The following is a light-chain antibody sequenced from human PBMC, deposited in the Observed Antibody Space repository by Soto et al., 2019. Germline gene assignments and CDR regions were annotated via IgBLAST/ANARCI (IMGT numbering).Light chain of an antibody. CDR1: SSDVGGYNY. J-gene: IGLJ1*01. V-gene: IGLV2-14*01. CDR2: DVS. Sequence: QSALTQPASVSGSPGQSITISCTGTSSDVGGYNYVSWYQQHPGKAPKLMIYDVSNRPSGVSNRFSGSKSGNTASLTISGLQAEDEADYYCSSYTSSPRGDVFGTGTKVTVL. CDR3: SSYTSSPRGDV.